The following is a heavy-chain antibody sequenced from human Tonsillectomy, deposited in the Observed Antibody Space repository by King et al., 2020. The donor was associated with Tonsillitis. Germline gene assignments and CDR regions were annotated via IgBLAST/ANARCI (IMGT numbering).Heavy chain of an antibody. V-gene: IGHV3-11*01. CDR2: ISSSGSTI. Sequence: VQLVESGGGLVKPGGSLRLSCAASGFTFSDYYMSWLRQAPGKGLEWVSYISSSGSTIYYADSVKGRFTISRDNAKNSLYLQMNSLRAEDTAVYYCARKTYDYVWGSYRPTRALGDYWGQGTLVTVSS. D-gene: IGHD3-16*02. CDR1: GFTFSDYY. J-gene: IGHJ4*02. CDR3: ARKTYDYVWGSYRPTRALGDY.